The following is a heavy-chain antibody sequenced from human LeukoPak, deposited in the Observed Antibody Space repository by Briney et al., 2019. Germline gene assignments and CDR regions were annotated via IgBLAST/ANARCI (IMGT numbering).Heavy chain of an antibody. CDR3: ASIAAAGTENYYYYYGMDV. J-gene: IGHJ6*04. V-gene: IGHV3-53*01. CDR1: GFTVSSNY. Sequence: GGSLRLSCAASGFTVSSNYMSWVRRAPGKGLEWVSVIYSGGSTYYADSVKDRFTISRDNSKNTLYLQMNSLRAEDTAVYYCASIAAAGTENYYYYYGMDVWGKGTTVTVSS. D-gene: IGHD6-13*01. CDR2: IYSGGST.